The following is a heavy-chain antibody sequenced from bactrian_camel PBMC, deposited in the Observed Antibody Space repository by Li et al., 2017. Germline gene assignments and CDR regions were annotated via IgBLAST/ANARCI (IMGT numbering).Heavy chain of an antibody. CDR2: IYTGGAGT. CDR3: VKDGGYYSAHDETQTVGY. J-gene: IGHJ6*01. D-gene: IGHD4*01. CDR1: GYTFRPHN. Sequence: VQLVESGGGSVQAGGSLRLSCAASGYTFRPHNMGWFRQAPGKERDAVAFIYTGGAGTCYADSVKGRLTISRDDAKNTVYLQMNSLKVEDTAVYYCVKDGGYYSAHDETQTVGYWGQGTQVTVS. V-gene: IGHV3S54*01.